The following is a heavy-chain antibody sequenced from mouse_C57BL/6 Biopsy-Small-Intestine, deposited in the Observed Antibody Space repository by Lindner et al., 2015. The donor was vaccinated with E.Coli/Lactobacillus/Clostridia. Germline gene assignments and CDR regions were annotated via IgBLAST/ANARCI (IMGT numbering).Heavy chain of an antibody. CDR1: GFTFSSYG. V-gene: IGHV5-6*01. Sequence: VQLQESGGDLVKPGGSLKLSCAASGFTFSSYGMSWVRQTPDKRLEWVATISSGGSYTYYPDSVKGRFTISRDNAKNTLFLQMTSLRSEDTAIYYCVRRWWDSHFDVWGTGTTVTVSS. J-gene: IGHJ1*03. CDR2: ISSGGSYT. D-gene: IGHD1-1*02. CDR3: VRRWWDSHFDV.